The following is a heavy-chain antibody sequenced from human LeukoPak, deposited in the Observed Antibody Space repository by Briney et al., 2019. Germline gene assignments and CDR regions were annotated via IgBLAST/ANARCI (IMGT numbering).Heavy chain of an antibody. Sequence: ASVTVSCKASGYTFTSYDINWVRQATGQGLEWMGWMNPNSGNTGYAQKFQGRVTMTRNTSISTAYMELSSLRSEDTAVYYCARAIAADYYYYMDVWGKGTTVTVSS. V-gene: IGHV1-8*01. CDR2: MNPNSGNT. D-gene: IGHD6-13*01. CDR3: ARAIAADYYYYMDV. CDR1: GYTFTSYD. J-gene: IGHJ6*03.